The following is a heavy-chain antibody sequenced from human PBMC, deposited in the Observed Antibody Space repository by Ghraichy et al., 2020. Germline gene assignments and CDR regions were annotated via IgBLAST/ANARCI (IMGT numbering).Heavy chain of an antibody. CDR1: GFTFSSYA. J-gene: IGHJ2*01. CDR3: ARGYNWNYWYFDL. D-gene: IGHD1-20*01. V-gene: IGHV3-23*01. CDR2: ISGSGGSP. Sequence: GGSLRLSCAASGFTFSSYAMSWVRQAPGKGLEWVSAISGSGGSPYYADSVKGRFTISRDNSKNTLYLQMNNLRVEDTAVYYCARGYNWNYWYFDLWGRGTLVTGSS.